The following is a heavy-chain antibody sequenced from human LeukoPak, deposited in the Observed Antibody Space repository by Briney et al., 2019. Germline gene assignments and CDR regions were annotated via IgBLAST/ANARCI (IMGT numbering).Heavy chain of an antibody. CDR1: GYSFTSYY. J-gene: IGHJ5*02. Sequence: ASVKVSCKASGYSFTSYYMHWVRQAPGQGLECMGFINPSGSSAAYAQKFQGRLTMTRDMFTSTDYMELTSLTSDDTAVYYCARDNSVGETAWWFDPWGQGTLVTVSS. CDR2: INPSGSSA. D-gene: IGHD1-26*01. CDR3: ARDNSVGETAWWFDP. V-gene: IGHV1-46*01.